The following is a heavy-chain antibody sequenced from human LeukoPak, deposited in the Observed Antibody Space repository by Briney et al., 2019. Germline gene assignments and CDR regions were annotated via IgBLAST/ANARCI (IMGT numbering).Heavy chain of an antibody. CDR1: GFTFSSYA. CDR2: ISYDGSNK. Sequence: GGSLRLSCAASGFTFSSYAMHWVRQAPGKGLEWVAVISYDGSNKYYADSVKGRFTISRDNSKNTLYLQMNSLRAEDTAVYYCARGGSEGYSSSWYVDYWGQGTLVTVSS. V-gene: IGHV3-30-3*01. J-gene: IGHJ4*02. D-gene: IGHD6-13*01. CDR3: ARGGSEGYSSSWYVDY.